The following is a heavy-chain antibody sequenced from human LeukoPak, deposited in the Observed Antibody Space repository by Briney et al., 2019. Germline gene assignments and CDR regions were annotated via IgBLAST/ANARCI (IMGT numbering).Heavy chain of an antibody. CDR1: GYSINSDYY. CDR2: IYHSGST. Sequence: PSETLSLTCAVSGYSINSDYYWGWIRQSPDKGLEWIGIIYHSGSTYYNPSLKSRFTISVDTSKNQFSLKVTSVTAADTAVHYCARFYYYDTTGYPYYYMDVWGKGTTVTVSS. CDR3: ARFYYYDTTGYPYYYMDV. D-gene: IGHD3-22*01. J-gene: IGHJ6*03. V-gene: IGHV4-38-2*01.